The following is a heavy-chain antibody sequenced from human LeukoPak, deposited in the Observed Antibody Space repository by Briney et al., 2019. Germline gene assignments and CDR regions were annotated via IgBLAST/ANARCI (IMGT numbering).Heavy chain of an antibody. J-gene: IGHJ4*02. D-gene: IGHD6-13*01. CDR1: GYTFTGYY. V-gene: IGHV1-2*02. Sequence: ASVKVSCKASGYTFTGYYMHSVRQAPGQGLEWMGWINPNSGGTNYAQKFQGRVTMTRETSISTAYMELSRLRSDDTAVYYCAREHETMVEYSSSWYDYWGQGTLVTVSS. CDR3: AREHETMVEYSSSWYDY. CDR2: INPNSGGT.